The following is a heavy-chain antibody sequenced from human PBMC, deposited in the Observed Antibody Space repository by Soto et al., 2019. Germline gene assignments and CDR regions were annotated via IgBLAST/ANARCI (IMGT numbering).Heavy chain of an antibody. CDR3: ARGNFYGWYFDL. V-gene: IGHV4-34*01. CDR2: INDSGTT. Sequence: QVQLQQWGTGLLKPAETLSLTCAVYVGAFSGYSWTWIRQSPGKGLECIGEINDSGTTNYNPSLKSRVTLSVDLPKKQVFLNLRSVTAADTAVYYCARGNFYGWYFDLWGRGNLVTVSS. D-gene: IGHD4-17*01. J-gene: IGHJ2*01. CDR1: VGAFSGYS.